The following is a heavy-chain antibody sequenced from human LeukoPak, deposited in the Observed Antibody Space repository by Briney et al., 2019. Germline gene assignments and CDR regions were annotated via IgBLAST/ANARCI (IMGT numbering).Heavy chain of an antibody. V-gene: IGHV4-4*07. CDR2: IYHTGST. Sequence: SETLSLTCSVSNGSLTSYYWSWIRQPAGKGLEWIGRIYHTGSTTYNPSLKSRVSISVDTSKNQFSLKLSSVTAADTAVYYCARGGPQTGTTWYMDVWGKGTTVTVSS. CDR1: NGSLTSYY. CDR3: ARGGPQTGTTWYMDV. J-gene: IGHJ6*03. D-gene: IGHD1-1*01.